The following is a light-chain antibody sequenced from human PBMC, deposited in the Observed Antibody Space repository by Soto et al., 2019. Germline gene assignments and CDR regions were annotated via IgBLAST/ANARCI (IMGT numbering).Light chain of an antibody. Sequence: EMVLTQSPGTGSLSPLERAARSFMGSQSVSSSYLAWYQQKPGQAPRLLIYGASSRATGIPDRFSGSGSGTDFTLTISRLEPQDFAVYYCQQYGSSPITFGQGTRLEIK. V-gene: IGKV3-20*01. CDR2: GAS. J-gene: IGKJ5*01. CDR1: QSVSSSY. CDR3: QQYGSSPIT.